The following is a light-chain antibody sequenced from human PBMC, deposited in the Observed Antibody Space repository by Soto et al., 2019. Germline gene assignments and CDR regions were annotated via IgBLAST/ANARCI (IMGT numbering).Light chain of an antibody. CDR3: SSYTSSSTLV. CDR1: SSEVGGYNS. CDR2: DVS. J-gene: IGLJ1*01. V-gene: IGLV2-14*03. Sequence: SVLTQPASLSGSPGQSITISCTGTSSEVGGYNSVSWYQHHPGKAPKLMIYDVSNRPSAVSNRFSGFESGITCSLTISGLQAEDEADYYCSSYTSSSTLVFGTGTRSPS.